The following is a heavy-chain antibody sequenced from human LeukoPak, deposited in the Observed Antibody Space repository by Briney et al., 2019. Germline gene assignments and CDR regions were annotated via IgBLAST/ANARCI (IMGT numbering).Heavy chain of an antibody. J-gene: IGHJ4*02. CDR1: GFTFSSYG. D-gene: IGHD6-19*01. Sequence: PGGSLRLSCAASGFTFSSYGMSWVRQAPGKGLEWVSAISGSGANTYYADSVKGRFAISRDNSKSTLYMQMNSLRAEDTAVYYCAKPSRQWLGDFDYWGQGTLVTVSS. CDR3: AKPSRQWLGDFDY. CDR2: ISGSGANT. V-gene: IGHV3-23*01.